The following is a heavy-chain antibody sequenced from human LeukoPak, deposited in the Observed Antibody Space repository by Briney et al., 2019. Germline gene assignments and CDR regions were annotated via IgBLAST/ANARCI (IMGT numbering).Heavy chain of an antibody. Sequence: GGSLRLSCAASGFTFSGYAMHWVRQAPGKGLEWLTVISTDGNDKHYADSVKGRFTVARDNSKNTLLLQMNNVRTENTAVYYCAKDKSVSADYYFDYWGQGTLVTVSS. CDR3: AKDKSVSADYYFDY. CDR2: ISTDGNDK. J-gene: IGHJ4*02. D-gene: IGHD3-10*01. V-gene: IGHV3-30*04. CDR1: GFTFSGYA.